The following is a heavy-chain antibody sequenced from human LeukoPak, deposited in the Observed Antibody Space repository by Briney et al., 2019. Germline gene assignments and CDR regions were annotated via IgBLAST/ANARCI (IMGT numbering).Heavy chain of an antibody. CDR1: GGSIRTSSYY. D-gene: IGHD3-22*01. J-gene: IGHJ3*02. V-gene: IGHV4-39*01. Sequence: SETLSLTCVVSGGSIRTSSYYWAWIRQPPGKGLEWIVSMYYSGSIYYNSSLKSRITVSADTPKNQLSLKLSSVTAADTAVYYCARLSNYYDSSGYYSYAFDIWGQGTMVTVSS. CDR2: MYYSGSI. CDR3: ARLSNYYDSSGYYSYAFDI.